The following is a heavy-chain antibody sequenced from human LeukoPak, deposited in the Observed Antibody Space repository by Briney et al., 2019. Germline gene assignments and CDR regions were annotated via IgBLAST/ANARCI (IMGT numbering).Heavy chain of an antibody. V-gene: IGHV4-4*02. CDR3: AGNTYYYGSGSFSDY. D-gene: IGHD3-10*01. Sequence: SETLSLTCAVSGGSISSRNWWSWVRQPPGKGLEWIGEIYHGGYTNYNPSLKSRVTISVDKSKNQFSLKLSSVSAADTAVYYCAGNTYYYGSGSFSDYWGQGTLLTVSS. CDR1: GGSISSRNW. CDR2: IYHGGYT. J-gene: IGHJ4*02.